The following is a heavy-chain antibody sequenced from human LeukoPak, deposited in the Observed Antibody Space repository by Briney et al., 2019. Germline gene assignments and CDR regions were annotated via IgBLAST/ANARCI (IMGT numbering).Heavy chain of an antibody. J-gene: IGHJ4*02. D-gene: IGHD2-15*01. CDR3: ARYCSGGSCSYGYSFDY. Sequence: SETLSLTCTASGGSISSGGYYWSWIRQPPGTGLEWIGYVYYSGSTNYNPSLKSRVTISVGTSENQFSLNLSSVTAADTAVYYCARYCSGGSCSYGYSFDYWGQGTLVTVSS. V-gene: IGHV4-61*08. CDR1: GGSISSGGYY. CDR2: VYYSGST.